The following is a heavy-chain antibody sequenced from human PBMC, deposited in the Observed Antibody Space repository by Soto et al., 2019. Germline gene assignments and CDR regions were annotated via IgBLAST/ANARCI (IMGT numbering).Heavy chain of an antibody. V-gene: IGHV3-7*01. CDR1: GFTFSSHW. J-gene: IGHJ4*02. CDR2: IKQDGSEK. D-gene: IGHD6-13*01. CDR3: ARVLQGSWQNKFDY. Sequence: GGSLRLSCAASGFTFSSHWMSWVRQAPGKGLEWAANIKQDGSEKYYVDSVKGRFTISRDNAKNSLYLQMNSLRAEDTAVYYCARVLQGSWQNKFDYWGQGTLVTVSS.